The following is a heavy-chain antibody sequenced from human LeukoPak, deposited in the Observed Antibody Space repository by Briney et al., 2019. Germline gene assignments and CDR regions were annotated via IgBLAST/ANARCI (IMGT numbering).Heavy chain of an antibody. V-gene: IGHV1-2*04. CDR2: INPNSGGT. CDR3: PRLAYCGGDCYRFDY. Sequence: ASVKVSCKASGYTFTGYYMHWVRQAPGQGLEWMGWINPNSGGTNYAQKFQGWVTMTRDTSISTAYMELSRLRSDDTAVYYCPRLAYCGGDCYRFDYWGQGTLVTVSS. CDR1: GYTFTGYY. J-gene: IGHJ4*02. D-gene: IGHD2-21*02.